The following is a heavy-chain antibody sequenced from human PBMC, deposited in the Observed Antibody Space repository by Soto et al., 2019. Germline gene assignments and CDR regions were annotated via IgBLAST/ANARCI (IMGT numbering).Heavy chain of an antibody. CDR2: ISSSSSTI. V-gene: IGHV3-48*02. CDR1: GFTFSSYS. J-gene: IGHJ4*02. D-gene: IGHD3-3*02. Sequence: GGSLRLSCAASGFTFSSYSMNWVRQAPGKGLEWVSYISSSSSTIYYADSVKGRFTISGDNAKNSLYLQMNSLRDEDTAVYYCASLLMTSIFPHDYWGQGTLVTVSS. CDR3: ASLLMTSIFPHDY.